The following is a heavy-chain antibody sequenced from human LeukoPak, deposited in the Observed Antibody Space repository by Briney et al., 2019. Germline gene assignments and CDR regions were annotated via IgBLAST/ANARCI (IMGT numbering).Heavy chain of an antibody. D-gene: IGHD3-10*01. J-gene: IGHJ6*03. CDR2: IWYDGSNK. Sequence: PGRSLRLSCAASRFAFSSYGMHWVRQAPGKGLEWVAVIWYDGSNKYYADSVKGRFTISRDNSKNTLYLQMNSLRAEDTAVYYCSRGPTDYYYYYYMDVWGKGTTVTVSS. CDR3: SRGPTDYYYYYYMDV. CDR1: RFAFSSYG. V-gene: IGHV3-33*01.